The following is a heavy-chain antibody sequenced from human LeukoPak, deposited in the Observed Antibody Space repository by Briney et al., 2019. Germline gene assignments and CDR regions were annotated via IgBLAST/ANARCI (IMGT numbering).Heavy chain of an antibody. J-gene: IGHJ3*02. CDR2: ISYDGSNK. CDR3: AKDQKYYDSRSFDI. D-gene: IGHD3-22*01. V-gene: IGHV3-30*18. CDR1: GFTFSSYG. Sequence: PGGSLRLSCAASGFTFSSYGMHWVRQAPGKGLEWVAVISYDGSNKYYADSVKGRFTISRDNSKNTLYLQMNSLRAEDTAVYHCAKDQKYYDSRSFDIWGQGTMVTVSS.